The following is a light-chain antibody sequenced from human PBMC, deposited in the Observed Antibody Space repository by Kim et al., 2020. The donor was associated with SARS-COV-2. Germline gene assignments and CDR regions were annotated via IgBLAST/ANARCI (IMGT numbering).Light chain of an antibody. J-gene: IGKJ2*01. CDR2: DVF. CDR3: QQYDNLPYT. V-gene: IGKV1-33*01. Sequence: DIQMTQSPSSLSASVGDRVTITCQASHDINKCLNWYQQKPGKAPKLLINDVFNLEIGVPSRFSGSGSGTDFTFTISSLQHEDIATYYCQQYDNLPYTFGQGTKVDIK. CDR1: HDINKC.